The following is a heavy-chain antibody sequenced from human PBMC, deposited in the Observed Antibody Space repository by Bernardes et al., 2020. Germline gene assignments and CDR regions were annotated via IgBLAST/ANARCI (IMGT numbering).Heavy chain of an antibody. J-gene: IGHJ4*02. V-gene: IGHV3-74*01. D-gene: IGHD2-2*01. CDR2: INTCGTST. Sequence: GGSLRLSCAASGFTFSSYWMHWVRQVPGKGLVWVSPINTCGTSTSYADSVKGRFTISRDNSKNTLYLQMNSLRGEDTAVYYCARDSSYASDYWGRGTVVSVSS. CDR3: ARDSSYASDY. CDR1: GFTFSSYW.